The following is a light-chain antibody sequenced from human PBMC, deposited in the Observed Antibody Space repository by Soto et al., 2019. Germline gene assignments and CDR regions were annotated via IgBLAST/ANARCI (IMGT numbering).Light chain of an antibody. Sequence: EMLMTQSPATLSGAPGERATLSCRASQRVGSGLAWDPQKPGQPPRLPMYGISTRATGIPARLRGSGSGTEFTLSISSLQSEALAVYYCQQSHEWPGTFGPGTKVDF. CDR1: QRVGSG. CDR2: GIS. V-gene: IGKV3-15*01. J-gene: IGKJ3*01. CDR3: QQSHEWPGT.